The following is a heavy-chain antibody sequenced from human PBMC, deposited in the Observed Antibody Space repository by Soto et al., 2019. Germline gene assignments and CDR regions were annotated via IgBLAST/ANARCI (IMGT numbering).Heavy chain of an antibody. J-gene: IGHJ3*01. CDR2: ITGSGGST. Sequence: PGGSLRLSCAASGFTFSNYAMTWVRQAPGMGPEWVSSITGSGGSTYYADSVKGRFTISRDNSKNTLYLQVSSLRAEDAAVYYCAKDRTTMYDAFDVWGQGTMVTVSS. CDR1: GFTFSNYA. CDR3: AKDRTTMYDAFDV. V-gene: IGHV3-23*01.